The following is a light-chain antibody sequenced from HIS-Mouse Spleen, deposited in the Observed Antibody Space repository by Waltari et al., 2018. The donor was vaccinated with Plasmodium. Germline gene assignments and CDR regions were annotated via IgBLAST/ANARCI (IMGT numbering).Light chain of an antibody. CDR1: QSVSSN. J-gene: IGKJ3*01. Sequence: EIVMTQSPATLSVSPGERATISCRASQSVSSNLAWYQQKPGQAPRLLIYGASTRATGIPARFSGSGSGTEFTLTISSLQSEDFAVYYCQQYNNCSFTFGPGTKVDIK. CDR3: QQYNNCSFT. CDR2: GAS. V-gene: IGKV3-15*01.